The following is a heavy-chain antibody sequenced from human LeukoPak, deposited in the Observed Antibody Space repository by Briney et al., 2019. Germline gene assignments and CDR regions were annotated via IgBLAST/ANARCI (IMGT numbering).Heavy chain of an antibody. CDR3: VKDGGTVGAKFFDY. J-gene: IGHJ4*02. Sequence: GGSLRLSCSASGFTFSTYAMHWVRQAPGKGLEYVSAISNNGGTTYYVDSVKGRFTISRDNSQNTLYLQMSSLRVEDTAVYYCVKDGGTVGAKFFDYWGQGTQVTVSS. CDR1: GFTFSTYA. CDR2: ISNNGGTT. D-gene: IGHD1-26*01. V-gene: IGHV3-64D*09.